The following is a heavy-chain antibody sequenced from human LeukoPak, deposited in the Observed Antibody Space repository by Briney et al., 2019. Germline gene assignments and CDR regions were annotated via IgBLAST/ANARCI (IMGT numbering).Heavy chain of an antibody. J-gene: IGHJ4*02. CDR2: ISYDGSNK. CDR1: GFTFSSYA. V-gene: IGHV3-30-3*01. D-gene: IGHD6-13*01. Sequence: GGSLRLSCAASGFTFSSYAMHWVRQAPGKGLEWVAVISYDGSNKYYADSVKGRFTISRDNSKNTLYLQMNSLRAEDTAVYYCARPAQAAAGGNYFDYWGQGTLVTVSS. CDR3: ARPAQAAAGGNYFDY.